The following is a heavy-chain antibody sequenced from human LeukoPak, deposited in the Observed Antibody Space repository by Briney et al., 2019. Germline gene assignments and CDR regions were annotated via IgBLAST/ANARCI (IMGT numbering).Heavy chain of an antibody. J-gene: IGHJ4*02. CDR1: GFTFSSYS. V-gene: IGHV3-21*01. CDR3: ARDTSYYDSSGYYEIDY. D-gene: IGHD3-22*01. CDR2: ISSSSSYI. Sequence: KAGGSLRLSCAASGFTFSSYSMNWVRQAPGKGLEWVSSISSSSSYIYYADSVKGRFTISRDNAKNSLYLQMNSLRAEDTAVYYCARDTSYYDSSGYYEIDYWGQGTLVTVSS.